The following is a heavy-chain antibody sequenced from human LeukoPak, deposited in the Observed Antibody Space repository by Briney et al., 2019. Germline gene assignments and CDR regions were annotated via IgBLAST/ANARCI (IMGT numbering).Heavy chain of an antibody. J-gene: IGHJ4*02. CDR1: GFTFSSYA. V-gene: IGHV3-30-3*01. D-gene: IGHD6-19*01. CDR3: ARDHRVSGWYGYFEY. Sequence: PGRSLRLSCAASGFTFSSYAMHWVRQAPGKGLEWVTVISYDGSNKYYADSVKGHFTISRDNSKNTLYLQMNSLRAEDTAVYYCARDHRVSGWYGYFEYWGQGTLVTVSS. CDR2: ISYDGSNK.